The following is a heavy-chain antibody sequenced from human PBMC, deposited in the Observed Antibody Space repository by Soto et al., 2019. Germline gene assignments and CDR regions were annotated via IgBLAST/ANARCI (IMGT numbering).Heavy chain of an antibody. CDR2: INHSGST. CDR1: GGSFSGYY. Sequence: QVQLQQWGAGLLKPSETLSLTCAVDGGSFSGYYWIWIRQPPGKGLEWIGEINHSGSTYYNPSLKSRVTISVDTSTNQFSLKLSSVTAADTAVYYCASGGHGSCWRGWWLDPWGQGILVTVSS. CDR3: ASGGHGSCWRGWWLDP. V-gene: IGHV4-34*01. D-gene: IGHD6-19*01. J-gene: IGHJ5*02.